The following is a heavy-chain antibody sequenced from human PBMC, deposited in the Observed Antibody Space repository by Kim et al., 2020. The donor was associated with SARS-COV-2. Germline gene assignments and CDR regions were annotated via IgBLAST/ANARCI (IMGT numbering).Heavy chain of an antibody. CDR1: GFTFSSYW. Sequence: GGSLRLSCAASGFTFSSYWMHWVRQAPGKGLVWVSRINSDGSSTSYADSVKGRFTISRDNAKNTLYLQMYSLRAEDTAVYYCARVGGSYNFDYWGQGTLVTVSS. D-gene: IGHD1-26*01. V-gene: IGHV3-74*01. CDR3: ARVGGSYNFDY. CDR2: INSDGSST. J-gene: IGHJ4*02.